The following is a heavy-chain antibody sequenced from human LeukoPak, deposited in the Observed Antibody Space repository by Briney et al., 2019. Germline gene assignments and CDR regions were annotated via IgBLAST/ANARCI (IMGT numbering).Heavy chain of an antibody. CDR2: INNSSSFI. D-gene: IGHD4-11*01. V-gene: IGHV3-21*01. Sequence: GGSLRLSCAASGITFRAYVMTWVRQAPGKGLEWVSSINNSSSFIFYADSVKGRFTISRDNAKNSLYLQMSSLRADDTAVYYCARPPIVKTPDFDHWGQGTLVIVSS. CDR1: GITFRAYV. CDR3: ARPPIVKTPDFDH. J-gene: IGHJ4*02.